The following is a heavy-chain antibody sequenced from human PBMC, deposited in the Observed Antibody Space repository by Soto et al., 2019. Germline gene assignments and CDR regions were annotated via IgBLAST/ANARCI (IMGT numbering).Heavy chain of an antibody. D-gene: IGHD4-17*01. J-gene: IGHJ4*02. V-gene: IGHV3-33*01. Sequence: QVQLVESGGGVVQPGRSLRLSCAASGFSFSSYGMHWVRQAPGKGLEWVAVILDDGSDKDYTDAVKGRFTISRDNSKNTLYLEMNSLRAEDTAVYYSARDDDYGDNGLDYWGQGTLVTVSS. CDR2: ILDDGSDK. CDR1: GFSFSSYG. CDR3: ARDDDYGDNGLDY.